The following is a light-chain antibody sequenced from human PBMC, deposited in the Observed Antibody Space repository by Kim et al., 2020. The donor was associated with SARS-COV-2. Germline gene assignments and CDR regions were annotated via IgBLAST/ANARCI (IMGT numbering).Light chain of an antibody. Sequence: VSPGERVTLSGRVSENVGDDVAWYRQKPGQAPRLLIFDASSRATGVSDTFSGSRSGTDFTLTISSVQPEDFGVYYCEKYTGWPPAFGPGTKVDIK. V-gene: IGKV3-15*01. CDR1: ENVGDD. CDR3: EKYTGWPPA. J-gene: IGKJ3*01. CDR2: DAS.